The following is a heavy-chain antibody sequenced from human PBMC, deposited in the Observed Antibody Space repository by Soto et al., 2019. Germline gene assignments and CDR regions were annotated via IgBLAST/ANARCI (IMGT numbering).Heavy chain of an antibody. Sequence: SETLSLTCTVSGGSISSGGYYWSWIRQHPGKGLEWIGYIYYSGSTYYNPSLKSRVTISVDTSKNQFSLKLSSVTAADTAVYYCARDPYSGHILGGYYYYGMDVWGQGTTVTVS. CDR3: ARDPYSGHILGGYYYYGMDV. CDR2: IYYSGST. D-gene: IGHD5-12*01. V-gene: IGHV4-31*03. CDR1: GGSISSGGYY. J-gene: IGHJ6*02.